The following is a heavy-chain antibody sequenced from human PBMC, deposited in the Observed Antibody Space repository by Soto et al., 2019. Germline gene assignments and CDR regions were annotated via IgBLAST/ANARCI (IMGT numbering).Heavy chain of an antibody. V-gene: IGHV1-3*05. CDR1: GYTFISYA. J-gene: IGHJ4*02. D-gene: IGHD2-21*02. CDR2: MKAGNGNT. Sequence: QVQLVQSGAEEKKPGASVKVSCKASGYTFISYAMHWVRQAPGQRLEWKGGMKAGNGNTKYSQRFQGRVTITRYTPATTAYMELSSLRSEDTAVYYSARSMVVVTALDYWGQGTLVTVSS. CDR3: ARSMVVVTALDY.